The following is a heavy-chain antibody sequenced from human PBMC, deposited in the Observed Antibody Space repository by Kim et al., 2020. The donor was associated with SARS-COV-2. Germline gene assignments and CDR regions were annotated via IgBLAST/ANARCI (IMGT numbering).Heavy chain of an antibody. J-gene: IGHJ4*02. V-gene: IGHV3-23*01. CDR3: AKESEPLTAGDSSGWYGYFDY. CDR1: GFTFSSYA. CDR2: ISGSGGST. D-gene: IGHD6-19*01. Sequence: GGSLRLSCAASGFTFSSYAMSWVRQAPGKGLEWVSAISGSGGSTYYADSVKGRFTISRDNSKNTLYLQMNSLRAEDTAVYYCAKESEPLTAGDSSGWYGYFDYWGQGTLVTVSS.